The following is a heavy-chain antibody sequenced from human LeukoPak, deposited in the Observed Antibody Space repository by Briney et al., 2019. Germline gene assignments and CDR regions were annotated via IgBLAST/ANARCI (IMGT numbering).Heavy chain of an antibody. V-gene: IGHV3-30*18. CDR2: VSYDGSNK. CDR3: AKDPARGYYDSSGSPVPAFDY. D-gene: IGHD3-22*01. CDR1: GLTFSSYS. J-gene: IGHJ4*02. Sequence: GGSLRLSCAASGLTFSSYSMHWVRQAPGKGLEWVAVVSYDGSNKYYADSVKGRFTISRDNSKNTLYLQMNSLRAEDTAVYYCAKDPARGYYDSSGSPVPAFDYWGQGTLVTVSS.